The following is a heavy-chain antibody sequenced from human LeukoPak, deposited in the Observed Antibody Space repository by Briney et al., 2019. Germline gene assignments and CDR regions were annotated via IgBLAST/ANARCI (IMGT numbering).Heavy chain of an antibody. V-gene: IGHV4-4*09. Sequence: PSETLSLTCTVSGGSISSYYWSWIRQPPGNGLEWIGYIYTSGSTNYNPSLKSRVTISVDTSKNQFSLKLSSVTAADTAVYYCARSRSGSYDYWGQGTLVTVSS. CDR3: ARSRSGSYDY. D-gene: IGHD1-26*01. CDR2: IYTSGST. CDR1: GGSISSYY. J-gene: IGHJ4*02.